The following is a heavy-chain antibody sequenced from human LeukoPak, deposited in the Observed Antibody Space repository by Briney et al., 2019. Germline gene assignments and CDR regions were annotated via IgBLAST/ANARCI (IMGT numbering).Heavy chain of an antibody. CDR3: ARGDSSGWYEINYYYYYYMDV. Sequence: GGGLRLSFAASGFTLSSYSMNWVRPAPGKGLGWVSSISSSSSYIYYADSVKGRFTISRDNAKNSLYLQMNSLRAEDTAVYYCARGDSSGWYEINYYYYYYMDVWGKGTTVTVTS. D-gene: IGHD6-13*01. J-gene: IGHJ6*03. V-gene: IGHV3-21*01. CDR2: ISSSSSYI. CDR1: GFTLSSYS.